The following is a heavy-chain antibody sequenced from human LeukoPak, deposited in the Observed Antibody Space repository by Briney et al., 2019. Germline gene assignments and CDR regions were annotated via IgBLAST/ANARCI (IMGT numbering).Heavy chain of an antibody. J-gene: IGHJ5*02. CDR1: GGTFSSYA. Sequence: ASVKVSXKASGGTFSSYAISWVRQAPGQGLEWMGGIIPIFGTANYAQKFQGRVTITTDESTSTAYMELSSLRSEDTAVYYCARAGSYYFVSWFDPWGQGTLVTVSS. CDR2: IIPIFGTA. V-gene: IGHV1-69*05. CDR3: ARAGSYYFVSWFDP. D-gene: IGHD1-26*01.